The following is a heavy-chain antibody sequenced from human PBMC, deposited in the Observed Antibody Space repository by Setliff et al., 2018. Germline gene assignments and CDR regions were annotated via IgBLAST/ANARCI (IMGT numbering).Heavy chain of an antibody. V-gene: IGHV3-23*01. CDR3: AKAPYASATPCWFDP. CDR1: GFNFSINDMTYG. D-gene: IGHD2-2*01. Sequence: GGSLRLSCAASGFNFSINDMTYGMSWVRQAPGKGLQWVSGISGNSGSTYYADSVKGQFTVSRDNAKNTLYLQMNSLRVEDTAMYYCAKAPYASATPCWFDPWGQGTLVTVSS. J-gene: IGHJ5*02. CDR2: ISGNSGST.